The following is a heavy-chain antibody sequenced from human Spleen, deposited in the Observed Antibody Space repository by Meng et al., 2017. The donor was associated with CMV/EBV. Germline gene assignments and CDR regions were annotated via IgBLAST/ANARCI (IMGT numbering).Heavy chain of an antibody. V-gene: IGHV3-30-3*01. J-gene: IGHJ6*02. CDR2: ISYDGSNK. Sequence: GESLKISCAASGFTFSSYAMHWVRQAPGKRLEWVAIISYDGSNKYYADSVKGRFTISRDNSKNTLYLQMNSLRAEDTAVYYCAREWVHRDIVVVPAATEYYYYYGMDVWGQGTTVTVSS. CDR1: GFTFSSYA. D-gene: IGHD2-2*01. CDR3: AREWVHRDIVVVPAATEYYYYYGMDV.